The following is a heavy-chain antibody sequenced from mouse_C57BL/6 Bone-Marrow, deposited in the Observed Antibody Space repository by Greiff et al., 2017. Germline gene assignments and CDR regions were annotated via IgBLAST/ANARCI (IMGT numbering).Heavy chain of an antibody. CDR1: GFTFSSYG. Sequence: EVQLQESGGDLVKPGGSLKLSCAASGFTFSSYGMSWVRQTPDKRLEWVATISSGGSYTYYPDSVKGRFTISRDNAKNTLYLQMSSLKSEDTAMYYCASANWGFAYWGQGTLVTVSA. V-gene: IGHV5-6*01. D-gene: IGHD4-1*01. CDR3: ASANWGFAY. CDR2: ISSGGSYT. J-gene: IGHJ3*01.